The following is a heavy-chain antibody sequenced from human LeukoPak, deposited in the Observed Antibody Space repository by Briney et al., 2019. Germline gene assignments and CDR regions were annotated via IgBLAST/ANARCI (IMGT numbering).Heavy chain of an antibody. V-gene: IGHV1-2*02. Sequence: ASVKVSCKASGYTFTGYYMHWVRQAPGQGLEWMGWINPNSGGTNYAQKFQGRVTMTRDTSISTAYMELSRPRSDDTAVYYCAREGSGYSYGRGSWFDPWGQGTLVTVSS. D-gene: IGHD5-18*01. CDR1: GYTFTGYY. J-gene: IGHJ5*02. CDR3: AREGSGYSYGRGSWFDP. CDR2: INPNSGGT.